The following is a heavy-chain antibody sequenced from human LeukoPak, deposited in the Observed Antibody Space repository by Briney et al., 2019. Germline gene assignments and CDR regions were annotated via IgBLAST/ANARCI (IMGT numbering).Heavy chain of an antibody. CDR3: ARYGLATFDI. V-gene: IGHV4-34*01. CDR1: GGSFSGYY. D-gene: IGHD1-26*01. Sequence: SETLSLTCAVYGGSFSGYYWSWIRQPPGKGLEWIGSIYYSGSTYYNPSLKSRVTISVDTSKNQFSLKLSSVTAADTAVYYCARYGLATFDIWGQGTMVTVSS. J-gene: IGHJ3*02. CDR2: IYYSGST.